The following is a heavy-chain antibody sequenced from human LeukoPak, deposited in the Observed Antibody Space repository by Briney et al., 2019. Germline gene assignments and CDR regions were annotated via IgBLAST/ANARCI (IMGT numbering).Heavy chain of an antibody. J-gene: IGHJ5*02. D-gene: IGHD4/OR15-4a*01. CDR2: IYNTGRT. CDR1: GGSISIYY. Sequence: PSETLSLTCSVSGGSISIYYWSWIRQPPGKGLGWIGYIYNTGRTSYNPSLKSRVTISIDTSKNQFSLKLSSVTAADTAVYYCARQANLFDPWGQGTLVTVSS. V-gene: IGHV4-59*08. CDR3: ARQANLFDP.